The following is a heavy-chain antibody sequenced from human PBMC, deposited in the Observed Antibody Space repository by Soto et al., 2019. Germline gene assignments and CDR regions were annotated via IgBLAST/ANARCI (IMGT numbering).Heavy chain of an antibody. J-gene: IGHJ4*02. CDR3: VRDSGDYPDY. CDR1: GFNFRAYS. Sequence: EVQLVESGGGLVQPGESLRLSCVVSGFNFRAYSMNWVRQAPGKGLEWISYISSTSTTLYYADSVKGRFTISRDTDQKSLFLQRNSLRAEDTAVYYCVRDSGDYPDYWGQGTQVTVSS. D-gene: IGHD4-17*01. V-gene: IGHV3-48*01. CDR2: ISSTSTTL.